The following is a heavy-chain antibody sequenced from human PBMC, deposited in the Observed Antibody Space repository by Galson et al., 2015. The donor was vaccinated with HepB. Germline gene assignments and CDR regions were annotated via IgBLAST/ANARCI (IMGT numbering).Heavy chain of an antibody. D-gene: IGHD3-10*01. CDR2: IKSRGDGGTT. Sequence: SLRLSCAASGFPFSSYAMSWFRQAAGRGLEWVGFIKSRGDGGTTEYGSSVKGRFIISRDDSKSVVYLQMYNLKTDDSGVYYCTRDQYYYNSGSFRWGQGVLVTVS. CDR3: TRDQYYYNSGSFR. J-gene: IGHJ4*02. V-gene: IGHV3-49*03. CDR1: GFPFSSYA.